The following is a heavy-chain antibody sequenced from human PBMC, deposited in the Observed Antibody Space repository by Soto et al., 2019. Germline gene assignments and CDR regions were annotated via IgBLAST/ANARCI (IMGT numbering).Heavy chain of an antibody. V-gene: IGHV1-69*13. J-gene: IGHJ4*02. CDR2: IIPIFGTA. CDR1: GGTFSSYA. CDR3: ARETVQTGNGYSYGYQGEVY. D-gene: IGHD5-18*01. Sequence: GASVKVSCKASGGTFSSYAISWVRQAPGQGLEWMGGIIPIFGTANYAQKFQGRVTITADESTSTAYMELSSLRSEDTAVYYCARETVQTGNGYSYGYQGEVYWGQGTLVTVSS.